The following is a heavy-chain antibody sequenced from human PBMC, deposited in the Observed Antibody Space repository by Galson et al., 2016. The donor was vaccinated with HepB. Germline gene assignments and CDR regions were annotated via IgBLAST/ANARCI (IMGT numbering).Heavy chain of an antibody. V-gene: IGHV1-46*01. J-gene: IGHJ4*02. CDR1: GFAFTNYY. Sequence: SVKVSCKASGFAFTNYYLHWVRQAPGLGFEWMGIIHPRVDSTRYAQNFLGRVTMTIDTSTSTLYLELYSLTSADTAVYYCVRADPQSFDSWGQGTLVSVSS. CDR2: IHPRVDST. CDR3: VRADPQSFDS.